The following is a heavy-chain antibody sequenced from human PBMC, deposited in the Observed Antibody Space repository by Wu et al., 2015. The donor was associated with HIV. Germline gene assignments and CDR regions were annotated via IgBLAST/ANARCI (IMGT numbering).Heavy chain of an antibody. CDR2: FDPEDGET. Sequence: QVQLVQSGAEVKKPGASVKVSCKVSGYTLTELSMHWVRQAPGKGLEWMGGFDPEDGETIYAQKFQGRVTMTEDTSTDTAYMELSSLRSEDTAVYYCATDSGDYGDWRLDFDLWGRGTLVTVSS. D-gene: IGHD4-17*01. J-gene: IGHJ2*01. CDR1: GYTLTELS. V-gene: IGHV1-24*01. CDR3: ATDSGDYGDWRLDFDL.